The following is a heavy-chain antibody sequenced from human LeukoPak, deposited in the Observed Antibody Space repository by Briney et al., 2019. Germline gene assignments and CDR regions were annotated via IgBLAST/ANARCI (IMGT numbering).Heavy chain of an antibody. D-gene: IGHD6-6*01. CDR2: LSGSGGDT. CDR3: AKGAPSSSSIFDF. J-gene: IGHJ4*02. CDR1: GLTFGHNA. Sequence: GGSLRLSCVASGLTFGHNAMAWVRQAPGKRLEWVSALSGSGGDTFYADSVKGRFTISRDNSKNTLYLQLSSLRPDDTAVYYCAKGAPSSSSIFDFWGPGTLVTVSS. V-gene: IGHV3-23*01.